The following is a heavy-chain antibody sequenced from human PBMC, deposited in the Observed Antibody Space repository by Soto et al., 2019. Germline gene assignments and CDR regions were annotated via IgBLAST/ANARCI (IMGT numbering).Heavy chain of an antibody. CDR2: IYHTGST. Sequence: QVPLQASGPGLVKPSGTLSLTCAVSGDSILNSHWWNWVRQPPGKGLEWIGEIYHTGSTNYNPARKSRVTITVDTSKNQFALKLSAVTAADTAGDYCARRSYDFWSGYVDYWGQGTLVTVSS. V-gene: IGHV4-4*02. J-gene: IGHJ4*02. CDR1: GDSILNSHW. CDR3: ARRSYDFWSGYVDY. D-gene: IGHD3-3*01.